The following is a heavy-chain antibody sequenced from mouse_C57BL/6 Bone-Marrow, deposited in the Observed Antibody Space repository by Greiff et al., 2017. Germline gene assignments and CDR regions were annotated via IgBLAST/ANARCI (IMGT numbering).Heavy chain of an antibody. CDR2: IDPSDSYT. CDR3: ARDLLRLWYFDV. Sequence: VQLQQSGAELAKPGASVKLSCKASGYTFTSYWMHWVKQRPGQGLEWIGVIDPSDSYTNYNQKFKGKATLTVDTSSSTAYMQLSSLTSEDSAVYYCARDLLRLWYFDVWGTGTTVTVSS. J-gene: IGHJ1*03. V-gene: IGHV1-59*01. CDR1: GYTFTSYW. D-gene: IGHD1-2*01.